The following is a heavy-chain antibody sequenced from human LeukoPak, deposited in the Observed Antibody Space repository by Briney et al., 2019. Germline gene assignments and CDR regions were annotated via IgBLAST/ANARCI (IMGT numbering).Heavy chain of an antibody. Sequence: SETLSLTCTVSGGSISSYYWSWIRQPPGKGLELIGYIYYSGTTNYNPSLKSRVTISVDTSKNQFSLKLSSVTAADTAVYYCARGVYIAAAQYGYWGQGTLVTVSS. CDR2: IYYSGTT. J-gene: IGHJ4*02. V-gene: IGHV4-59*01. D-gene: IGHD6-13*01. CDR1: GGSISSYY. CDR3: ARGVYIAAAQYGY.